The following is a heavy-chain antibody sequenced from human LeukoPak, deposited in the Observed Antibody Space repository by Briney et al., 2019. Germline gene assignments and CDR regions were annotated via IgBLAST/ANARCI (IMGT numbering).Heavy chain of an antibody. D-gene: IGHD6-13*01. CDR1: GYTYTGYY. Sequence: ASVKVSCKASGYTYTGYYMHWVRQAPGQGLEWMGWINPNSGGTNYAQKFQGRVTMTRDTSISTAYMELSRLRSDDTAVYYCATEEIAAAEVYNWFDPWGQGTLVTVSS. V-gene: IGHV1-2*02. CDR2: INPNSGGT. CDR3: ATEEIAAAEVYNWFDP. J-gene: IGHJ5*02.